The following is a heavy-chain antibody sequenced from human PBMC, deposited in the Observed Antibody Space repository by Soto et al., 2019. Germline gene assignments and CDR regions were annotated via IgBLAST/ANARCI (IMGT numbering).Heavy chain of an antibody. D-gene: IGHD4-4*01. CDR3: AKGDYNNFLDY. V-gene: IGHV3-30*18. CDR1: GFTFIAYG. J-gene: IGHJ4*02. Sequence: QVQLVESGGGVVQPGRSLRLSCAASGFTFIAYGMHWVRQAPGKGLEWVAVILHDGSYKYYGDSVKGRFTISRDNSKNTLYLQMNSVRGDDTAVYYCAKGDYNNFLDYWVQGTLVTGSS. CDR2: ILHDGSYK.